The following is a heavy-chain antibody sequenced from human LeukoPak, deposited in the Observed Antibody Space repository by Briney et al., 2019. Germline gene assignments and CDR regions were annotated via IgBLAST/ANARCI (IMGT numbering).Heavy chain of an antibody. Sequence: GSLRLSCAASGFTFSSYAMSWIRQPPGKGLEWIGYIYYSGSTNYNPSLKSRVTISVDTSKNQFSLKLSSVTAADTAVYYCARDYYDFWSGYYTGPRNNWFDPWGQGTLVTVSS. CDR3: ARDYYDFWSGYYTGPRNNWFDP. V-gene: IGHV4-59*01. CDR2: IYYSGST. D-gene: IGHD3-3*01. CDR1: GFTFSSYA. J-gene: IGHJ5*02.